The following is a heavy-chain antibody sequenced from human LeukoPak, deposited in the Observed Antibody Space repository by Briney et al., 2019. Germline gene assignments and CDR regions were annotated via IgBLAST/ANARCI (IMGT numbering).Heavy chain of an antibody. Sequence: PGGSLRLSCAAAGFTFSKFAMHWVRQAPGKGLEWVAVVSYDGSYKYYADSVKGRFTISRDNSKNTVYLQINSLTAEDTAVYYCGRDSRWAQPDYWGQGTLVTVSS. CDR3: GRDSRWAQPDY. CDR1: GFTFSKFA. V-gene: IGHV3-30*04. CDR2: VSYDGSYK. J-gene: IGHJ4*02. D-gene: IGHD5-24*01.